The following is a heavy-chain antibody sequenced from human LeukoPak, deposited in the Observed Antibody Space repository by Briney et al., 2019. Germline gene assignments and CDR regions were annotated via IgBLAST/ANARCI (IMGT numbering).Heavy chain of an antibody. CDR3: AKDSKITIFGVVIGGWFDP. D-gene: IGHD3-3*01. CDR1: GFTFSSYA. J-gene: IGHJ5*02. V-gene: IGHV3-23*01. CDR2: ISGSGGST. Sequence: GGSLRLSCAASGFTFSSYAMSWVRQAPGKGLEWVSAISGSGGSTYYADSVKGRFTIPRDNSKNTLYLQMNSLRAEDTAVYYCAKDSKITIFGVVIGGWFDPWGQGTLVTVSS.